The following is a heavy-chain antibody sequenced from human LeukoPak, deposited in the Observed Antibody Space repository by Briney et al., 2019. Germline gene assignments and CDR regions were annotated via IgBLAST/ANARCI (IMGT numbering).Heavy chain of an antibody. J-gene: IGHJ4*02. V-gene: IGHV4-34*01. CDR1: GGSFSGYY. D-gene: IGHD5-18*01. CDR2: INHSGST. Sequence: SETLSLTCAVYGGSFSGYYWSWIRQPPGKGLEWIGEINHSGSTNYNPSLKSRVTISVDTSKNQFSLKLSSVTAADTAVYYCARDRGYSYGYSFGFDYRGQGTLVTVSS. CDR3: ARDRGYSYGYSFGFDY.